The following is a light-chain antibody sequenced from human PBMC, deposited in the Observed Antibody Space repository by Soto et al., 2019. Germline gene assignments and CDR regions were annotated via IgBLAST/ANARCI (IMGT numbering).Light chain of an antibody. V-gene: IGKV3-20*01. J-gene: IGKJ1*01. Sequence: EIVLTQSPVTLSLSPGERATLSCRASQSVSSRYFAWYQQKPRQAPRLLIYAASSRAAGIPDRFSGSGSGTYFSLTISRLEPEDFAVYYCHQYASSRTFGPGTKVE. CDR3: HQYASSRT. CDR1: QSVSSRY. CDR2: AAS.